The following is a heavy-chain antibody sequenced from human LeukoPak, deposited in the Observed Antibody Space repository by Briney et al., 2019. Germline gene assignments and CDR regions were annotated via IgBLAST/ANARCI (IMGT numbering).Heavy chain of an antibody. D-gene: IGHD3-22*01. CDR3: ARHSDYYDSSGYYLKAFDI. Sequence: SETLSLTCTVSGASISSYYWSWIRQPPGKGLEWIGYIYYSGSTNYNPSLKSRVTISVDTSKNQFSLKLSSVTAADTAVYYCARHSDYYDSSGYYLKAFDIWGQGTMVTVSS. J-gene: IGHJ3*02. CDR1: GASISSYY. V-gene: IGHV4-59*08. CDR2: IYYSGST.